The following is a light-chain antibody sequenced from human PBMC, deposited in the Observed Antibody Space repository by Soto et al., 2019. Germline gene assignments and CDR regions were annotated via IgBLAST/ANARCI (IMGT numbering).Light chain of an antibody. CDR2: GAS. CDR1: QGISTW. CDR3: QQASSFPIT. J-gene: IGKJ5*01. Sequence: DIQMTQSPSSVSASVGDRVTITCRASQGISTWVAWYQQKPGKAPKFLIYGASRLQGGVPSRFSGTKSGTDFTLIISSLQPEDFATYYCQQASSFPITFGQGTRLEIK. V-gene: IGKV1D-12*01.